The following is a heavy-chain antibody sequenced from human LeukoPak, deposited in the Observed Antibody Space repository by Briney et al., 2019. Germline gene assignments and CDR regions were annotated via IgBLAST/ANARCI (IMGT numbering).Heavy chain of an antibody. CDR2: ISGSGGST. V-gene: IGHV3-23*01. Sequence: GGSLRLSWAASGFTFSSYAMSWVRRAPGKGLEGVSAISGSGGSTYYADSVKGRFTISRDNSKNTLYLQMNSLRAEDTAVYYCAKDLTTVVKGDAFDIWGQGTMVTVSS. CDR1: GFTFSSYA. J-gene: IGHJ3*02. D-gene: IGHD4-23*01. CDR3: AKDLTTVVKGDAFDI.